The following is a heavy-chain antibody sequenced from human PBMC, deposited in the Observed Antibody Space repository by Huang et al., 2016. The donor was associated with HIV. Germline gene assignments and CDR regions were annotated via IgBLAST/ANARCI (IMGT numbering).Heavy chain of an antibody. Sequence: QVQLVQSGAEVKKPGASVKVSCKASGYTYTSYGISWGRQAPGQGLEWMGWISAYNGHTNYAQKLQGRVTMTTETATSTAYMELRSLRSDDTAVYYCARDRGAVAGTSPGYWGQGTLVTVSS. CDR3: ARDRGAVAGTSPGY. V-gene: IGHV1-18*01. CDR1: GYTYTSYG. J-gene: IGHJ4*02. D-gene: IGHD6-19*01. CDR2: ISAYNGHT.